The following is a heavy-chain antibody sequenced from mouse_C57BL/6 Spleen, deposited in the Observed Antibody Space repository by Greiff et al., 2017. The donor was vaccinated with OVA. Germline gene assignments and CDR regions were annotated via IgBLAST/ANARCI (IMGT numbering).Heavy chain of an antibody. J-gene: IGHJ2*01. CDR1: GYSITSGYY. D-gene: IGHD2-3*01. CDR2: ISYDGSN. Sequence: EVKLVESGPGLVKPSQSLSLTCSVTGYSITSGYYWNWIRQFPGNKLEWMGYISYDGSNNYNPSLKNRISITRDTSKNQFFLKLNSVTTEDTATYYCARSYDGFGYFDYWGQGTTLTVSS. V-gene: IGHV3-6*01. CDR3: ARSYDGFGYFDY.